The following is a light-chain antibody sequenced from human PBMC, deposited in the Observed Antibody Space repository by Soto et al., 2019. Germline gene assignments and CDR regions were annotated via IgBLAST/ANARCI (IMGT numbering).Light chain of an antibody. CDR2: GAS. V-gene: IGKV3-20*01. Sequence: EIVLTQSPGTLSLSPGERATLSCRASQSISSRYLAWYQQKPGQAPRLLIYGASSRASGIPDRFSGSGSGTDFTLTISRLEPEDFAVYYCQQYGSSPLMYTFGQGTRLEIK. CDR3: QQYGSSPLMYT. J-gene: IGKJ2*01. CDR1: QSISSRY.